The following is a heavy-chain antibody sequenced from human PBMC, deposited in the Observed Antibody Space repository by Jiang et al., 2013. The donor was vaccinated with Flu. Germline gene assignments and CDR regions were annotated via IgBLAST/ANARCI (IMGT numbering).Heavy chain of an antibody. D-gene: IGHD3-3*01. Sequence: SVSSNSAAWNWIRQSPSRGLEWLGRTYYRSKWYNDYAVSVKSRITINPDTSKNQFSLQLNSVTPEDTAVYYCARDLWSWAYNWFDPWGQGTLVTVSS. V-gene: IGHV6-1*01. CDR2: TYYRSKWYN. CDR3: ARDLWSWAYNWFDP. J-gene: IGHJ5*02. CDR1: SVSSNSAA.